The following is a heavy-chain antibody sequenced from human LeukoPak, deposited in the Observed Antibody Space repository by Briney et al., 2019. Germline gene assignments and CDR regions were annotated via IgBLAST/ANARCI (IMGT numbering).Heavy chain of an antibody. CDR2: IYYSGST. D-gene: IGHD6-13*01. V-gene: IGHV4-39*01. J-gene: IGHJ5*02. CDR1: GGSISSSDYY. CDR3: ARHVGSSWPRSWFDP. Sequence: SETLSLTCTVSGGSISSSDYYWGWIRQPPGKGLEWIGSIYYSGSTYYNPSLKTRVTLSVDTSKNLFSLSLISVTAADTAVYYCARHVGSSWPRSWFDPWGQGTLVTVSS.